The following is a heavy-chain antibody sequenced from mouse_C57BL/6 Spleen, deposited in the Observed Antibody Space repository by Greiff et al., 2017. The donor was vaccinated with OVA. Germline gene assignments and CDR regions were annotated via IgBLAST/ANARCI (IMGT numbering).Heavy chain of an antibody. CDR3: ARMITTVVADYFDY. CDR2: IYPGDGDT. J-gene: IGHJ2*01. V-gene: IGHV1-80*01. D-gene: IGHD1-1*01. CDR1: GYAFSSYW. Sequence: VQLLESGAELVKPGASVKISCKASGYAFSSYWMNWVKQRPGKGLEWIGQIYPGDGDTNYNGKFKGKATLTADTSSSTAYMQLSSLTSEDSAVYFCARMITTVVADYFDYWGQGTTVTVSA.